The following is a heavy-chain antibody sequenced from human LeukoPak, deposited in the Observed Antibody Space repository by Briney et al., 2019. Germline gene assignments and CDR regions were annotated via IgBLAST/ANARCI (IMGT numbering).Heavy chain of an antibody. CDR3: TPDYDILTGYLIDY. J-gene: IGHJ4*02. D-gene: IGHD3-9*01. CDR1: GFAFNNYV. Sequence: GGSLRLSCAASGFAFNNYVMTWVRQAPGKGLGWVGFIRSKAYGGTTEYAASVKGRFTISRDDSKSIAYLQMNSLKTEDTAVYYCTPDYDILTGYLIDYWGQGTLVTVSS. CDR2: IRSKAYGGTT. V-gene: IGHV3-49*04.